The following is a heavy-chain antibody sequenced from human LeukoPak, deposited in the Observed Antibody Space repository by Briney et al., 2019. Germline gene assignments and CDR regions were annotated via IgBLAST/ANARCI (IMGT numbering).Heavy chain of an antibody. Sequence: GGSLRPSCAASGFTFSSFGMHWVRQARGKGLEWVAVIWYDGSNQYYADSVKGRFTISRDNSKNTLYLQMNSLRAEDTAVYYCARDLGSLGNYWGQGTLVTVSS. CDR3: ARDLGSLGNY. V-gene: IGHV3-33*01. J-gene: IGHJ4*02. CDR2: IWYDGSNQ. CDR1: GFTFSSFG. D-gene: IGHD7-27*01.